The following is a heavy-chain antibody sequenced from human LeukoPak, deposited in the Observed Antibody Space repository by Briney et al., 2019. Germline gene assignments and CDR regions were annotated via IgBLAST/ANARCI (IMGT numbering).Heavy chain of an antibody. CDR3: GRDAALYRLFDY. D-gene: IGHD2-2*02. Sequence: PGGSLRLSCAASGFTFSSYWMTWVRQAPGKGLGWVANMNQDGSEKYYVDSVKGRFTISRDNAKNSLYLQMNSLRAEDTAVYYCGRDAALYRLFDYWGQGTLVTVSS. V-gene: IGHV3-7*01. CDR2: MNQDGSEK. J-gene: IGHJ4*02. CDR1: GFTFSSYW.